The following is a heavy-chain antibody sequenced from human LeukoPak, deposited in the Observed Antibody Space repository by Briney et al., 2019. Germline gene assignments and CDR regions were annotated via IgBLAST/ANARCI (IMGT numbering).Heavy chain of an antibody. CDR2: IIPILGIA. Sequence: ASVKVSCKASGGTFSSYAISWVRQAPGQELEWMGRIIPILGIANYAQKFQGRVTITADKSTSTAYMELSSLRSEDTAVYYCARGGGYYDSSGYYLDYWGQGTLVTVSS. D-gene: IGHD3-22*01. J-gene: IGHJ4*02. V-gene: IGHV1-69*04. CDR3: ARGGGYYDSSGYYLDY. CDR1: GGTFSSYA.